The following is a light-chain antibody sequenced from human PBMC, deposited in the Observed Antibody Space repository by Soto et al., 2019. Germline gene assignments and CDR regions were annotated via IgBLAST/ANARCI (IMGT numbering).Light chain of an antibody. J-gene: IGLJ1*01. CDR3: CSFAGSLNFV. CDR2: EVI. Sequence: QSALTQPASVSGSPGQSITISCTGTSSDIGTYNSVSWYQHHPGKAPKLLISEVIDRPSGVSDRFSGSKSGNTASLTISGLQAEDEADYYCCSFAGSLNFVFGTGTKLTVL. CDR1: SSDIGTYNS. V-gene: IGLV2-14*01.